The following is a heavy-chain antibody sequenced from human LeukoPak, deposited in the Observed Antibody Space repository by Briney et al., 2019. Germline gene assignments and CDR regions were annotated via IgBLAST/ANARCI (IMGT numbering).Heavy chain of an antibody. V-gene: IGHV3-23*01. D-gene: IGHD3-22*01. Sequence: PGGSLRLSCAVSGITLSNYGMSWVRQAPGKGLEWVAGISGSGGSTNYADSVKGRFTISRDNPKNTLFLQMNSLRAEDTPVYFCAKRGVVIRVILVGFHKEAYYFDSWGQGALVTVSS. J-gene: IGHJ4*02. CDR2: ISGSGGST. CDR1: GITLSNYG. CDR3: AKRGVVIRVILVGFHKEAYYFDS.